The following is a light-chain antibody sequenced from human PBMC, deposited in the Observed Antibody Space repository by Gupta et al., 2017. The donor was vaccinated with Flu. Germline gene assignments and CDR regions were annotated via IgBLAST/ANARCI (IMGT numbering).Light chain of an antibody. Sequence: QSALTQPPSASGSPGQSISTACPGTSNDVGSYNFVSWYQHPPDKAPKLIINEGSKRPSGISNRFSASKSDNTASLTISGLQAEDEADYYCCSYASSHVTFGGGTKLTVL. CDR1: SNDVGSYNF. J-gene: IGLJ2*01. V-gene: IGLV2-23*01. CDR3: CSYASSHVT. CDR2: EGS.